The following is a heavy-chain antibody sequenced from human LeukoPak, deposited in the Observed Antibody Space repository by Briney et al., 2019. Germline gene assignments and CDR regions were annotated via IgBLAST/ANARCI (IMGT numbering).Heavy chain of an antibody. D-gene: IGHD2-15*01. V-gene: IGHV3-11*04. Sequence: GGSLRLSCAASGFIFSDYYMSWIRQAPGKGLEWVSYISSSGSIIYYADSVKGRFTISRDNAKNSLYLQMNSLRAEDTAVYYCARGRYCSGGSCLHDYWGQGTLVTVSS. CDR2: ISSSGSII. CDR1: GFIFSDYY. CDR3: ARGRYCSGGSCLHDY. J-gene: IGHJ4*02.